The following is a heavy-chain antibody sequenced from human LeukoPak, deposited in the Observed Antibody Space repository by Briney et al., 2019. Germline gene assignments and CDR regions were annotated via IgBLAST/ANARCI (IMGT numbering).Heavy chain of an antibody. V-gene: IGHV4-39*01. J-gene: IGHJ5*02. D-gene: IGHD3-10*01. CDR1: GGSISSSSYY. CDR3: ARHGATMVRVPLGFDP. CDR2: IYYSGST. Sequence: PSETLSLTCTVSGGSISSSSYYWGWIRQPPGKGLEWIGSIYYSGSTYYNPSLKSRVTISVDTSKNQFSLKLSSVTAADTAVYYCARHGATMVRVPLGFDPWGQGTLVTVSS.